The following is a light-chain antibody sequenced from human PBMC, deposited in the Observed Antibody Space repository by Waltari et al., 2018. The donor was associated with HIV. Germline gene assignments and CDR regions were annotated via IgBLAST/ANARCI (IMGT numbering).Light chain of an antibody. CDR1: KLGDKN. Sequence: SYELTQPPSVSVSPGQTANIICSGNKLGDKNVCWYQQKPGQSPVLIIYQDNRRPSRSPERFSGSNSGNTATLIISGTQAMDEADYYCQAWDSNTVVFGGGTKLTVL. CDR3: QAWDSNTVV. J-gene: IGLJ2*01. CDR2: QDN. V-gene: IGLV3-1*01.